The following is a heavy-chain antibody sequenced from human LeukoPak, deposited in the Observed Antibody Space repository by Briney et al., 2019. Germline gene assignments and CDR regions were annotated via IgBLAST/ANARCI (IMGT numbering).Heavy chain of an antibody. Sequence: SETLSLTCTVSGGSISSHYWSWIRQPPGKGLEWIGYIYYSGSTNYNPSLKSRVTISVDTSKNQFSLKLSSVTAADTAVYYCARVCRDRELGYYYYYMDVWGKGTTVTVSS. CDR3: ARVCRDRELGYYYYYMDV. CDR1: GGSISSHY. J-gene: IGHJ6*03. CDR2: IYYSGST. D-gene: IGHD2-2*01. V-gene: IGHV4-59*11.